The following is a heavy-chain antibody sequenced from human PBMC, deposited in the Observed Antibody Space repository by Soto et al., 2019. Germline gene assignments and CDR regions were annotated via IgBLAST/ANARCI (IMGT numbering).Heavy chain of an antibody. CDR2: INHSGST. V-gene: IGHV4-34*01. CDR3: ARLNSGTYPEAIDY. D-gene: IGHD1-26*01. Sequence: PSETLSLTCAVYGGSFSGYYWSWIRQPPGKGLEWIGEINHSGSTNYNPSLKSRVTISVDTSKNQFSLKLSSVTAADAAVYYCARLNSGTYPEAIDYWGQGTLVTVSS. J-gene: IGHJ4*02. CDR1: GGSFSGYY.